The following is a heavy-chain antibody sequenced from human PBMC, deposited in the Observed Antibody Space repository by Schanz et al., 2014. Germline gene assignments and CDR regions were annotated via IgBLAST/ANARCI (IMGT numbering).Heavy chain of an antibody. CDR2: ISYSGSS. V-gene: IGHV4-31*03. Sequence: QLQESGSGLMKPSQTLSLTCTVSGGSVSSGGDYWSWIRQHPGKGLEWIGFISYSGSSDYNPSLKSRVTISVDTSKSQFSLKLSSVTAADTAVYYCARGGYGSGSYREFDYWGQGTLVTVSS. CDR3: ARGGYGSGSYREFDY. D-gene: IGHD3-10*01. J-gene: IGHJ4*02. CDR1: GGSVSSGGDY.